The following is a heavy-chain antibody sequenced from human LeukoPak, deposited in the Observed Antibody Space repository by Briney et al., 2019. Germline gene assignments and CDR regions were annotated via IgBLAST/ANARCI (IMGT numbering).Heavy chain of an antibody. CDR1: GFTFSSYS. D-gene: IGHD3-22*01. Sequence: GGSLRLSCAASGFTFSSYSMNWVRQAPGKGLEWVSSISSSSSYIYYADSVKGRFTISRDNAKNSLYLQMNSLRAEDTAVYYCAREIVVVGGAFDIWGQGTMVTVSS. CDR3: AREIVVVGGAFDI. V-gene: IGHV3-21*04. CDR2: ISSSSSYI. J-gene: IGHJ3*02.